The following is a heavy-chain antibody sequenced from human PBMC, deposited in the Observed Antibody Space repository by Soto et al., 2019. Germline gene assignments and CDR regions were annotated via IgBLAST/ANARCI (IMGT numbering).Heavy chain of an antibody. CDR2: ISGSGGST. J-gene: IGHJ4*02. V-gene: IGHV3-23*01. CDR1: GFTFSSYA. Sequence: PGGSLRLSCAASGFTFSSYAMIWVRQAPGKGLEWVSAISGSGGSTYYADSVKGRFTISRDNSKNTLYLQMNSLRAEDTAVYYCAKDRGSSWVFDYWGQGTLVTVSS. CDR3: AKDRGSSWVFDY. D-gene: IGHD6-13*01.